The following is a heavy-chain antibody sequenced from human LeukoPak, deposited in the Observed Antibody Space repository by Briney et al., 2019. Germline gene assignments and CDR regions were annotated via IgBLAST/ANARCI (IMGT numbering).Heavy chain of an antibody. V-gene: IGHV1-3*04. CDR2: INTVNDNT. D-gene: IGHD4/OR15-4a*01. CDR3: ARDQSLTWYGVPGDY. J-gene: IGHJ4*02. Sequence: ASVKVSCKASGYTFTRNAMHWVRQAPGQGLEWMGCINTVNDNTEYSQKFHGRVTITRDISASTVYMELSSLRSEDTAMYYCARDQSLTWYGVPGDYWGQGTQVTVS. CDR1: GYTFTRNA.